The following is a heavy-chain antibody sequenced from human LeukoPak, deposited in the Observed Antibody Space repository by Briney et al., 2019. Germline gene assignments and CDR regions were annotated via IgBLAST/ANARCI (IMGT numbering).Heavy chain of an antibody. Sequence: GRSLRLSCAASGFTFSSYAMHWVRQAPGKGLEWVAVISYDGSNKYYADSVKGRFTISRDNSKNTLYLQMNSLRAEDTAVYYCARDDLGYCSSTSCYTTPRGWFDPWGQGTLVTVSS. CDR3: ARDDLGYCSSTSCYTTPRGWFDP. CDR1: GFTFSSYA. CDR2: ISYDGSNK. D-gene: IGHD2-2*02. J-gene: IGHJ5*02. V-gene: IGHV3-30-3*01.